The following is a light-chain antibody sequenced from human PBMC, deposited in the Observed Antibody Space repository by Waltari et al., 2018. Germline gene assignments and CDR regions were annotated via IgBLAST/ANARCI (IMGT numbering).Light chain of an antibody. V-gene: IGKV1-33*01. J-gene: IGKJ1*01. CDR2: DAS. Sequence: IQMTQSRSSLSASVGDRVTITCQASQDISNYLNWYQQKPGKAPKLLIYDASNLETGVPSRFSGSGSGTDFTVTISSLQPEDIATYYCQQYDNRPLSWTFGQGTKVEIK. CDR3: QQYDNRPLSWT. CDR1: QDISNY.